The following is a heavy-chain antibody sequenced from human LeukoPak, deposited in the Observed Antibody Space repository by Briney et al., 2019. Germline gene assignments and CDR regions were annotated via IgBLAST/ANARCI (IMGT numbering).Heavy chain of an antibody. J-gene: IGHJ3*02. CDR1: GYTFTSYY. CDR2: INPSGGST. Sequence: ASVKVSCKASGYTFTSYYMHWVRQAPGQGLEWMGIINPSGGSTSYAQKFQGRVTMTRDTSASTAYMELSSLRSEDTAVYYCARSWQKQWLVDAFDIWGQGTMVTVSS. V-gene: IGHV1-46*01. CDR3: ARSWQKQWLVDAFDI. D-gene: IGHD6-19*01.